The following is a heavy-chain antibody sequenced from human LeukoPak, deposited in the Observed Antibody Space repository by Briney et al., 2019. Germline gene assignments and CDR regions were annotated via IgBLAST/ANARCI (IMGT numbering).Heavy chain of an antibody. CDR2: ISSSGSTI. J-gene: IGHJ4*02. CDR1: GFTFSDYY. V-gene: IGHV3-11*04. Sequence: PGGSLRLSCAASGFTFSDYYMSWIRQAPGKGLEWVSYISSSGSTIYYADSVKGRFTISRDNAKNSLYLQMNSLRAEDTAVYYCARGYYDYVWGSYRPWGLDYWGQGTLVTVSS. D-gene: IGHD3-16*02. CDR3: ARGYYDYVWGSYRPWGLDY.